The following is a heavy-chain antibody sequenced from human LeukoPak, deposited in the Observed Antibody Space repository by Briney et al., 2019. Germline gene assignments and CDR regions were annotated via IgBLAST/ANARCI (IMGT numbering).Heavy chain of an antibody. CDR2: ISHSGGT. CDR1: GGSISSTDYY. V-gene: IGHV4-30-2*01. CDR3: ARDGRYFDWFSAFDI. D-gene: IGHD3-9*01. Sequence: SQTLSLTCTVSGGSISSTDYYWTCIRQPPGKGLEWIGYISHSGGTYYNSSLLSRVSISLDRSKNQFFLTLRSVTAADTAVYFCARDGRYFDWFSAFDIWGQGTMVTVSS. J-gene: IGHJ3*02.